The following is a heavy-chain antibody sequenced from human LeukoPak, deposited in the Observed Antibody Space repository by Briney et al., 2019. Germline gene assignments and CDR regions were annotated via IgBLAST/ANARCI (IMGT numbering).Heavy chain of an antibody. CDR2: IYYSGST. CDR3: ARGQSSSWYWYYYYGMDV. Sequence: SETLSLTCTVSGGSISSYYWSWIRQPPGKGLEWIGYIYYSGSTNYNPSLKSRVTISVDTSKNQFSLKLSSVTAADTAVYYCARGQSSSWYWYYYYGMDVWGQGTTVTVSS. V-gene: IGHV4-59*01. CDR1: GGSISSYY. J-gene: IGHJ6*02. D-gene: IGHD6-13*01.